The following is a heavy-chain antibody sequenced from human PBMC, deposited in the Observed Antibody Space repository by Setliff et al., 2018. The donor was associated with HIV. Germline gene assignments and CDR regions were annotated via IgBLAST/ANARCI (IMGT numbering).Heavy chain of an antibody. CDR1: GFILSEYT. CDR3: ARGQGVL. CDR2: IGGSGT. J-gene: IGHJ4*02. V-gene: IGHV3-23*01. Sequence: PGGSLRLSCAGSGFILSEYTISWVRQTPGKGLEWVSAIGGSGTYYADSVKGRFTISRDDSKNTLYLQMNSLRAEDTALYYCARGQGVLWGQGTQVTVSS.